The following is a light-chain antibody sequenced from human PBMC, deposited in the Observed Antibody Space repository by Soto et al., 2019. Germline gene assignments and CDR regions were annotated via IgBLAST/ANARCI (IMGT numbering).Light chain of an antibody. CDR3: QHYGSSPPLT. Sequence: EIVLTQSPGTLSLSPGERATLSCRTSQSVSSSYIAWCQQRPGQAPRLLIYGASKRATDIPDTFSGSGSGTDFTLTISRLEPEDFAVYYCQHYGSSPPLTFGGGTKVEIK. CDR2: GAS. J-gene: IGKJ4*01. CDR1: QSVSSSY. V-gene: IGKV3-20*01.